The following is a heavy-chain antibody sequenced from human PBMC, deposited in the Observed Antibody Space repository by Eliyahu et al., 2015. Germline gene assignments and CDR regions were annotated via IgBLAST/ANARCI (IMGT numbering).Heavy chain of an antibody. CDR1: GFTFSXXA. CDR2: ISGSGGST. J-gene: IGHJ4*02. D-gene: IGHD3-16*02. CDR3: AKRGHDYVWGSYRSDY. Sequence: EVQLLESGGGLVQPGGSLRLSCXAXGFTFSXXAMSWVRQAPGKGLEWVSAISGSGGSTYYADSVKGRFTISRDNSKNTLYLQMNSLRAEDTAVYYCAKRGHDYVWGSYRSDYWGQGTLVTVSS. V-gene: IGHV3-23*01.